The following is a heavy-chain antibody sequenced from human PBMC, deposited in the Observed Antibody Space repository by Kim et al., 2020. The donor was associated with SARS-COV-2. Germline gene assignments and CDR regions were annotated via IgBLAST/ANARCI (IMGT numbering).Heavy chain of an antibody. V-gene: IGHV4-39*01. J-gene: IGHJ5*02. Sequence: SETLSLTCTVSGGSISSSSYHWGWIRQPPGKGLEWIGSIYYSGSTYYNPSLKSRVTISVDTSKNQFSLKLSSVTAADTAVYYCARHGGGPTINWFDPWGQGTLVTVSS. CDR1: GGSISSSSYH. D-gene: IGHD3-16*01. CDR3: ARHGGGPTINWFDP. CDR2: IYYSGST.